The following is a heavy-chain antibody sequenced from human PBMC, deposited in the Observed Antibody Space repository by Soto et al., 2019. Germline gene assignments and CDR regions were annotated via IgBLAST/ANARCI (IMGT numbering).Heavy chain of an antibody. V-gene: IGHV3-23*01. J-gene: IGHJ3*02. D-gene: IGHD3-10*01. CDR2: ISGSGGST. CDR1: GFTFSSYA. CDR3: AKDSLLWFRSPSDAFDI. Sequence: PGGSLRLSCAASGFTFSSYAMSWVRQAPGKGLEWVSAISGSGGSTYYADSVKGRFTISRDNSKNTLYLQMNSLRAEDTAVYYCAKDSLLWFRSPSDAFDIWGQGTMVT.